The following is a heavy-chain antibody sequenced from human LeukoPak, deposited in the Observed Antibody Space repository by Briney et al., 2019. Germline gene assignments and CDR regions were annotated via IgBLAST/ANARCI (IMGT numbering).Heavy chain of an antibody. Sequence: PSETLSLTCTVSGGSISSYYWSWIRQPPGKGLEWIGYIYYSGSTNYNPSLKSRVTISVDTSKNQSSLKLSSVTAADTAVYYCARLRPSSRIAVAVTGFDYWGQGTLVTVSS. CDR1: GGSISSYY. V-gene: IGHV4-59*08. J-gene: IGHJ4*02. CDR3: ARLRPSSRIAVAVTGFDY. CDR2: IYYSGST. D-gene: IGHD6-19*01.